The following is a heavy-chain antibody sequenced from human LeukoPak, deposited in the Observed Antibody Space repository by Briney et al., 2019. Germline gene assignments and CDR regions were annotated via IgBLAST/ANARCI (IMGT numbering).Heavy chain of an antibody. J-gene: IGHJ4*02. CDR3: AKDPDSSSWYGGDY. CDR2: MNSDSSTI. V-gene: IGHV3-48*01. D-gene: IGHD6-13*01. Sequence: GGSLRLSCAASGFTFSSYGMNWVRRAPGKGPEWISYMNSDSSTIYHADSVRGRFTISRDNSKNTLYLQMNSLRAEDTAVYYCAKDPDSSSWYGGDYWGQGTLVTVSS. CDR1: GFTFSSYG.